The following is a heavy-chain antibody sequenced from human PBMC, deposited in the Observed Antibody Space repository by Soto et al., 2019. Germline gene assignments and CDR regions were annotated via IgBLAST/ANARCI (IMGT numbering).Heavy chain of an antibody. J-gene: IGHJ3*02. V-gene: IGHV3-21*01. Sequence: GGSLRLSCAASGFTFSSYSMNWVRQAPGKGLEWVSSISSSSSYIYYADSVKGRFTISRDNAKNSLYLQMNSLRAEDTAVYYCARETRGTTKAFDIWGQGTMVTVSS. CDR3: ARETRGTTKAFDI. D-gene: IGHD1-1*01. CDR2: ISSSSSYI. CDR1: GFTFSSYS.